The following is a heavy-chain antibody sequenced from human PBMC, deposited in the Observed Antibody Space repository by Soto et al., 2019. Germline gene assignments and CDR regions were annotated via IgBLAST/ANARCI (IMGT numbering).Heavy chain of an antibody. J-gene: IGHJ5*02. CDR3: ARHVDIVVVTAINWFDP. CDR2: IYYSGST. Sequence: SETLSLTCTVSGGSISSSSYYWGWIRQPPGKGLEWIGSIYYSGSTYYNPSLKSRVTISVDTSKNQFSLKLSSVTAADTAVYYCARHVDIVVVTAINWFDPWGKGTLVT. V-gene: IGHV4-39*01. CDR1: GGSISSSSYY. D-gene: IGHD2-21*02.